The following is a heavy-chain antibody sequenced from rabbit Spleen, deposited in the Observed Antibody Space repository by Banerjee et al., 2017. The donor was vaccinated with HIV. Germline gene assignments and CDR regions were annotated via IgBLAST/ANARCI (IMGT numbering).Heavy chain of an antibody. Sequence: QSLEESGGDLVKPGASLTLTCTASGFSFSHSDWIYWVRQAPGKGLEWIGYIDPIFGSTYYASWAKGRFTFSKSSSTTVTLQMTSLTAADTATYFCARDLAGFIGCNFGLWGQGTLVTVS. CDR3: ARDLAGFIGCNFGL. CDR2: IDPIFGST. V-gene: IGHV1S40*01. D-gene: IGHD4-1*01. CDR1: GFSFSHSDW. J-gene: IGHJ4*01.